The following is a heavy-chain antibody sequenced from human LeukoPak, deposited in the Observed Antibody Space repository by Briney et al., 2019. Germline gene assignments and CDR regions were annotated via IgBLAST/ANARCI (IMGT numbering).Heavy chain of an antibody. J-gene: IGHJ3*02. V-gene: IGHV4-39*01. D-gene: IGHD3-10*01. CDR2: IYYSGST. CDR3: ASEPYGSGSFLGAFDI. CDR1: DDSIRSSAYY. Sequence: SETLSLTCAVSDDSIRSSAYYWGWTRQPPGKGMEWIGSIYYSGSTYYNTSLKSRVTISIDTSKNQFSLKLSSVTAADTAVYYCASEPYGSGSFLGAFDIWGQGTMVTVSS.